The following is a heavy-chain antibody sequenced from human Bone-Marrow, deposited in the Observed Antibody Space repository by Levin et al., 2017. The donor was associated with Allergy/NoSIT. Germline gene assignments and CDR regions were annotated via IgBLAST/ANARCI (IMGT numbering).Heavy chain of an antibody. V-gene: IGHV4-59*01. CDR2: IYNSGTT. Sequence: SQTLSLPCTVSGASLSSYSWTWIRQLPGRRLEWIGYIYNSGTTNYNSALVGRLTLSLDTPKNQISLNLRSVTTADTAIYYCASLRPGNYYYYGFDVWGQGATVTVSS. CDR3: ASLRPGNYYYYGFDV. CDR1: GASLSSYS. D-gene: IGHD4-17*01. J-gene: IGHJ6*02.